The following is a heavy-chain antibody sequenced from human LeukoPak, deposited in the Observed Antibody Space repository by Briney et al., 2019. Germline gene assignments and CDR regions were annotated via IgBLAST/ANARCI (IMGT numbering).Heavy chain of an antibody. CDR3: ARVGRDSSGYYYFDY. D-gene: IGHD3-22*01. CDR2: FGTAGDT. J-gene: IGHJ4*02. CDR1: GFSFSSYD. Sequence: GGSLRLSCAASGFSFSSYDMHWVRQATGKGLEWVSAFGTAGDTYYPGSVKGRFTISRENAKNPLYLQMNSLRAGDTAVYYCARVGRDSSGYYYFDYWGQGTLVTVSS. V-gene: IGHV3-13*01.